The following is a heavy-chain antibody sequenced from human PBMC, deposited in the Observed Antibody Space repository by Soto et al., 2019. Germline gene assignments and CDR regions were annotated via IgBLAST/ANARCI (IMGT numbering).Heavy chain of an antibody. CDR1: GGSISSYY. J-gene: IGHJ6*03. V-gene: IGHV4-59*08. D-gene: IGHD1-1*01. CDR2: IYYSGST. CDR3: ARHSNRWNDETLYYYYYMDV. Sequence: SETLSLTCTVSGGSISSYYWSWIRQPPGKGLEWIGYIYYSGSTNYNPSLKSRVTISVDTSKNQFSLKLSSVTAADTAVYYCARHSNRWNDETLYYYYYMDVWGKGTTVTVSS.